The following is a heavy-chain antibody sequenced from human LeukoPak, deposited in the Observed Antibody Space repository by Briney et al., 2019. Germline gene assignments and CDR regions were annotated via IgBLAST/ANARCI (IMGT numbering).Heavy chain of an antibody. Sequence: GGSLRLSCAASGFTFSSYGMHWVRQAPGKGLEWVAVISYDGSNKYYADSVKGRFTISRDNSKNTLYLQMNSLRAEDTAVYYCARGGFSGDLGNYWGQGTLVTVSS. V-gene: IGHV3-30*03. CDR2: ISYDGSNK. CDR3: ARGGFSGDLGNY. CDR1: GFTFSSYG. J-gene: IGHJ4*02. D-gene: IGHD2-21*01.